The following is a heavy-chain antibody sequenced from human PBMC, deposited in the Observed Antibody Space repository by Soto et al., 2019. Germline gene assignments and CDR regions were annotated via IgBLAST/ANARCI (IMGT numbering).Heavy chain of an antibody. J-gene: IGHJ5*02. CDR3: ARLEGWVSPRWEP. CDR2: IYYSEST. Sequence: SDTWRVADGSSRSGSYYWSRKKQPPGKGLEWIGYIYYSESTNYNPSLKSRVTISVDTSKNQFSLQLSSVTAADTAVYYCARLEGWVSPRWEPWVQGTLVPVSS. D-gene: IGHD1-26*01. V-gene: IGHV4-61*01. CDR1: DGSSRSGSYY.